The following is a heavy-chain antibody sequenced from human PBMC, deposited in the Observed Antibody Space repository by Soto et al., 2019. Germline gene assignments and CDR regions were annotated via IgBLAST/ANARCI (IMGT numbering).Heavy chain of an antibody. J-gene: IGHJ4*02. D-gene: IGHD1-26*01. CDR3: ARHKLSSSGSSFDY. Sequence: NLQGRVSMTTDTSTSTVYMELKSLRSDDTAMYYCARHKLSSSGSSFDYWGQGTLVTVSS. V-gene: IGHV1-18*01.